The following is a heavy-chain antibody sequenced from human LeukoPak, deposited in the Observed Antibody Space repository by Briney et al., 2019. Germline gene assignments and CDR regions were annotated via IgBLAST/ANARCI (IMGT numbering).Heavy chain of an antibody. Sequence: QAGGSLRLSCAASGFTFSSYAMHWVRQAPGKGLEWVAVISYDGSNKYYADSVKGRFTISRDNPKNTLYLQMNSLRAEDTAVYYCAREVTVSPPPRDYWGQGTLVTVSS. CDR1: GFTFSSYA. D-gene: IGHD4-17*01. V-gene: IGHV3-30*04. CDR3: AREVTVSPPPRDY. CDR2: ISYDGSNK. J-gene: IGHJ4*02.